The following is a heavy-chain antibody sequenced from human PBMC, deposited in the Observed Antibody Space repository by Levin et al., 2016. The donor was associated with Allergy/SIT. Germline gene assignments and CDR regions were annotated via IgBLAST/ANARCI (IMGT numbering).Heavy chain of an antibody. CDR3: ARDLAAAGFYYYYYGMDV. CDR2: ISSSSSYI. Sequence: WIRQPPGKGLEWVSSISSSSSYIYYADSVKGRFTISRDSAKNSLYLQMNSLRAEDTAVYYCARDLAAAGFYYYYYGMDVWGQGTTVTVSS. J-gene: IGHJ6*02. D-gene: IGHD6-13*01. V-gene: IGHV3-21*01.